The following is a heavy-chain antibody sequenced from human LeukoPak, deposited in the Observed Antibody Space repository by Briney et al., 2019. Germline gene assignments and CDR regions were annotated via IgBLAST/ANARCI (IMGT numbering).Heavy chain of an antibody. Sequence: GASVKVSCKASGYTFTSYAMHWVRQAPGQRLEWMGWINAGNGNTKYSQKFQGRVTITRDTSTSTAYMELSSLRSEDTAVYYCGGGPYYYYGMDVWGQGTTVTVSS. V-gene: IGHV1-3*01. D-gene: IGHD5-12*01. CDR2: INAGNGNT. CDR3: GGGPYYYYGMDV. J-gene: IGHJ6*02. CDR1: GYTFTSYA.